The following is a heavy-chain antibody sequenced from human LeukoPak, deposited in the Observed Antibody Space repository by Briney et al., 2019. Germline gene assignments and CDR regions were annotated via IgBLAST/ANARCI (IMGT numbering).Heavy chain of an antibody. CDR2: ISSSGSTI. CDR3: AELGITMIGGV. CDR1: GFTFSSYE. J-gene: IGHJ6*04. V-gene: IGHV3-48*03. D-gene: IGHD3-10*02. Sequence: GGSLRLSCAASGFTFSSYEMNWVRQAPGKGMEGVSYISSSGSTIYYADSVKGRFTISRDNAKNSLYLQMNSLRAEDTAVYYCAELGITMIGGVWGKGTTVTISS.